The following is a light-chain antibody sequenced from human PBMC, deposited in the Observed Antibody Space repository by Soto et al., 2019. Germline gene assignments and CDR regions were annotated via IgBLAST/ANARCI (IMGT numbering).Light chain of an antibody. J-gene: IGLJ2*01. V-gene: IGLV1-44*01. CDR2: SNN. Sequence: QSVLTQPPSASGTPGQRVTISCSGSSSNIGSNTVNWYQQLPGTAPKLLIYSNNQRPSGVPDRFSGSKSGTSASLAISGLQYEDEADYYCAAGDDILNGVVFGGGTKLTVL. CDR1: SSNIGSNT. CDR3: AAGDDILNGVV.